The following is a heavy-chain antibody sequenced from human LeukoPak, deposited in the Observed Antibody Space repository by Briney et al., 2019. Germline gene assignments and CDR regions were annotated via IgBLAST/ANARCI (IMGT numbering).Heavy chain of an antibody. J-gene: IGHJ4*02. V-gene: IGHV4-4*07. D-gene: IGHD5-24*01. Sequence: LETLSLTCTVSGGSISTHFWSWIRQPAGKGLEWIGRISTTGSTNYNPSLKSRVTMSIDTSKNQFSLKLTSVTAADTAVYYCAREVEMATQIDYWGQGTLVSISS. CDR2: ISTTGST. CDR1: GGSISTHF. CDR3: AREVEMATQIDY.